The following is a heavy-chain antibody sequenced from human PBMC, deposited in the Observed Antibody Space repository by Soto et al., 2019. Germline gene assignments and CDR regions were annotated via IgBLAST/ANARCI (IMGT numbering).Heavy chain of an antibody. CDR2: IYPGDSDT. V-gene: IGHV5-51*01. CDR1: GYTLTNYW. Sequence: PGESLKISCKGSGYTLTNYWLGWVRQIPWKGPEWMGLIYPGDSDTKYNPSFQGQVTISADKSITTTYLQWSSLKASDTAIYYCADSIFYYGMDVWGQGTTVTVSS. CDR3: ADSIFYYGMDV. J-gene: IGHJ6*02.